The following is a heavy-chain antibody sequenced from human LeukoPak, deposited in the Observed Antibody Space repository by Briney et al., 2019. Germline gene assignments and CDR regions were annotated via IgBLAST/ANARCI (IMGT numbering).Heavy chain of an antibody. D-gene: IGHD2-2*01. Sequence: SVKVSCKASGGTFSSYAISWVRQAPGQGLEWMGGIIPIFGTANYAQKFQGRVTITADKSTSAAYMELSSLRSEDTAVYYCARAGCSSTSCYHAAFDIWGQGTMVTVSS. CDR2: IIPIFGTA. CDR3: ARAGCSSTSCYHAAFDI. V-gene: IGHV1-69*06. CDR1: GGTFSSYA. J-gene: IGHJ3*02.